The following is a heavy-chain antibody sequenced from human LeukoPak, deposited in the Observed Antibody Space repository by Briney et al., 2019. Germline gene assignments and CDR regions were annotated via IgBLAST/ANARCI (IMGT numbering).Heavy chain of an antibody. Sequence: SSETLSLTCTVSGGSISSYYWSWIRQPPGKGLEWIGYIYYSGSTNYNPSLKSRVTISVDTSKNQFSLKLSSVTAADTAVYYCARSGSKSGTDYWGQGTLVTVSS. CDR1: GGSISSYY. V-gene: IGHV4-59*01. D-gene: IGHD3-10*01. CDR2: IYYSGST. J-gene: IGHJ4*02. CDR3: ARSGSKSGTDY.